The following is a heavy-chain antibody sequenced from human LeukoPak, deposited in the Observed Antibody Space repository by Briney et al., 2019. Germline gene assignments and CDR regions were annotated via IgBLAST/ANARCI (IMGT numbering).Heavy chain of an antibody. Sequence: QTGGSLRLSCAASGFTFSSYWMSWVRQAPGKGLEWVSGIIGGAGSTYYADSVKGRFTISGDNSKNTLFLQMNSLRAEDTAVYYCAHGAMYQLDYWGQGTLVTVSS. J-gene: IGHJ4*02. CDR3: AHGAMYQLDY. CDR1: GFTFSSYW. V-gene: IGHV3-23*01. D-gene: IGHD2-2*01. CDR2: IIGGAGST.